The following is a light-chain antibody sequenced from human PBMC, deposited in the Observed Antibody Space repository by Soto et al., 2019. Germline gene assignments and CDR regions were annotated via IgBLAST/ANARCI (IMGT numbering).Light chain of an antibody. J-gene: IGKJ4*01. Sequence: EIVMTQSPATLSVPPGERATLSCRASQSVSSNLAWYQQKPGQAPRLLIYGASTRATGIPARFSGSGSGTEFTITISSLQSEAFAVYYCQQYNNWPPLTFGGGTKVEIK. CDR2: GAS. V-gene: IGKV3-15*01. CDR3: QQYNNWPPLT. CDR1: QSVSSN.